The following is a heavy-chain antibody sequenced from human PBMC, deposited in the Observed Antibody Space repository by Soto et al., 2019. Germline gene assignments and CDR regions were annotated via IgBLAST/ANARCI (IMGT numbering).Heavy chain of an antibody. J-gene: IGHJ4*02. CDR1: GDSISSFY. Sequence: QVQLQESGPGLVKPSETLSLTCTVSGDSISSFYWTWIRQPPGKGLEGVYYIFSIGSTNYNPHLTSRVTISVDAAEIQFSLKLTSVTAADTAVYYCARVGYCSSTPCWPIGYFEYWGQGTLVTVSS. CDR2: IFSIGST. CDR3: ARVGYCSSTPCWPIGYFEY. D-gene: IGHD2-2*01. V-gene: IGHV4-59*01.